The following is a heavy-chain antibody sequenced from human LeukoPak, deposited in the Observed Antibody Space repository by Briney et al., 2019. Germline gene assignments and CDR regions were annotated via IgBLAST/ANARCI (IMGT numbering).Heavy chain of an antibody. D-gene: IGHD1-26*01. CDR3: ARTVGATIADY. Sequence: PSETLSLTCTVSGGSISSYYRGWIRQPPGKGLEWIGSIYHSGSTYYNPSLKSRVTISVDTSKNQFSLKLSSVTAADTAVYYCARTVGATIADYWGQGTLVTVSS. J-gene: IGHJ4*02. CDR1: GGSISSYY. CDR2: IYHSGST. V-gene: IGHV4-38-2*02.